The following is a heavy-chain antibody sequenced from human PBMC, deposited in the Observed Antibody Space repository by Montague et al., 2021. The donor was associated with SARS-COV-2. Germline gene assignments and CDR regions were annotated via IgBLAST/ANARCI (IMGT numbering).Heavy chain of an antibody. CDR1: GYTLTELS. D-gene: IGHD3-9*01. CDR2: FDPKDAET. CDR3: ATNDILTGYAYYYGTDV. J-gene: IGHJ6*02. Sequence: SVKVSCKVSGYTLTELSMHWVRQAPGKGLEWMGGFDPKDAETIYAQKFQGRVTMTEDTSTDTAYMELSSLRSEDSAVYYCATNDILTGYAYYYGTDVWGQGTTVTVSS. V-gene: IGHV1-24*01.